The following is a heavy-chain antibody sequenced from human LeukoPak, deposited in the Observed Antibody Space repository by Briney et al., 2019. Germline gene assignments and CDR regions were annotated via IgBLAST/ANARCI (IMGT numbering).Heavy chain of an antibody. CDR3: AAIVPTVRVFDY. Sequence: GGSLRLSCAASGLPFSRFWMSCVRQAPGKGLEWVASIKQDGSEKYYVDSVKGLFTISRDNTKNSLYLQMNSLRAEDTAVYYCAAIVPTVRVFDYWGQGTLVTVSS. V-gene: IGHV3-7*05. J-gene: IGHJ4*02. CDR1: GLPFSRFW. D-gene: IGHD5-12*01. CDR2: IKQDGSEK.